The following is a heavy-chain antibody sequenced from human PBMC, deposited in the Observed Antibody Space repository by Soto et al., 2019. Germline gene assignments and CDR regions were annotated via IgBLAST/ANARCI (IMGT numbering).Heavy chain of an antibody. CDR2: INAGNGNT. CDR3: ARSSIFGVVIIFDY. J-gene: IGHJ4*02. CDR1: GYTFTSYA. Sequence: ASVKVSCKASGYTFTSYAMHWVRQAPGQRLEWMGWINAGNGNTKYSQKFQGRVTITRDTSASTAYMELSSLRSEDTAVYYCARSSIFGVVIIFDYWGQGTLVTVSS. D-gene: IGHD3-3*01. V-gene: IGHV1-3*01.